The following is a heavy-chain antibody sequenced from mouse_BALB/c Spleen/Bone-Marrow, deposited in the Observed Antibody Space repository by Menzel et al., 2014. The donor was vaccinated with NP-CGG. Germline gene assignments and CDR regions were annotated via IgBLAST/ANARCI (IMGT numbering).Heavy chain of an antibody. V-gene: IGHV5-17*02. J-gene: IGHJ2*01. CDR1: GFTFSSFG. CDR3: TRGGNWEDFDY. D-gene: IGHD4-1*01. Sequence: EVQRVESGGGLVQPGGSRKLSCAASGFTFSSFGMHWVRQAPEKGLEWVAYISSGSSTIFYADTVKGRFTISRDNPKNTLSLQMTSLRSEDTAIYYCTRGGNWEDFDYWGQGTTLTVSS. CDR2: ISSGSSTI.